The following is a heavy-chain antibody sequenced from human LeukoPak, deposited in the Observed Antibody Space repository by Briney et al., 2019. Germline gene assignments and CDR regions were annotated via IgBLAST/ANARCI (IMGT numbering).Heavy chain of an antibody. CDR1: GGTFSSYA. Sequence: SVKVSCKASGGTFSSYAISWVRQAPGQGLEWMGGIIPIFGTANYAQKFQGRVTITTDESTSKAYLELSSLRSEDTAVYYCASDTYCSGGSCYGYNWFDPWGQGTLVTVSS. D-gene: IGHD2-15*01. CDR2: IIPIFGTA. J-gene: IGHJ5*02. V-gene: IGHV1-69*05. CDR3: ASDTYCSGGSCYGYNWFDP.